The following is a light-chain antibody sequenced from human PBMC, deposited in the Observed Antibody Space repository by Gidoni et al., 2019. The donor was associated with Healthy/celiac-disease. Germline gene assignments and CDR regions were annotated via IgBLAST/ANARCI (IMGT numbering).Light chain of an antibody. Sequence: DIVMTQSPDSLAVSLGERATINCKSSQSVLYSSNNKNSLAWYQQKPGQPPKLLIYWASTRESGVPDRFSGSGSGTDFTLTISSLQAEDVAVYYCQQYYSISRQGYSFGQGTKLEIK. V-gene: IGKV4-1*01. J-gene: IGKJ2*03. CDR3: QQYYSISRQGYS. CDR2: WAS. CDR1: QSVLYSSNNKNS.